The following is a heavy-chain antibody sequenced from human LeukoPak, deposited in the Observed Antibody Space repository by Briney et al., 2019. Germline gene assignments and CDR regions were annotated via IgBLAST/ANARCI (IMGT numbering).Heavy chain of an antibody. J-gene: IGHJ4*02. V-gene: IGHV1-2*02. D-gene: IGHD4-23*01. CDR3: ARAQPGWTVLPPLFDY. Sequence: ASVKVSCKASGYTFTGYYMHQVRQAPGQGLEWMGWINPNSGGTNYAQKFQGRVTMTRDTSISTAYMELSRLRSDDTAVYYCARAQPGWTVLPPLFDYWGQGTLVTVSS. CDR2: INPNSGGT. CDR1: GYTFTGYY.